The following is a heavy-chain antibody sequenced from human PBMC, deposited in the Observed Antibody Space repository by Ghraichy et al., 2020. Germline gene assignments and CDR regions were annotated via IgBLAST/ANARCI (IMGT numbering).Heavy chain of an antibody. Sequence: ASVKVSCKASGYTFTGYYMHWVRQAPGQGLEWMGRINPNSGGTNYAQNFQGRVTMTRDTSISTAYMELSRLRSDDTAVYYCAREMEVAGTSWDYWGQGTLVTVSS. CDR3: AREMEVAGTSWDY. V-gene: IGHV1-2*06. D-gene: IGHD6-19*01. CDR2: INPNSGGT. J-gene: IGHJ4*02. CDR1: GYTFTGYY.